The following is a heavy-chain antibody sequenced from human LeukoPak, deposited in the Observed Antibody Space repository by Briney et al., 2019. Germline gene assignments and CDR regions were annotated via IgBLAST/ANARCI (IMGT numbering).Heavy chain of an antibody. V-gene: IGHV4-31*03. D-gene: IGHD1-26*01. CDR2: IYYSGST. J-gene: IGHJ5*02. CDR1: GGSISSGGYY. Sequence: PSETLSLTCTVSGGSISSGGYYWSWIRQHPGKGLEWIGYIYYSGSTYYNPSLKSRVTISVDTSKNQFSLKLSSVTAADTAVYYCARGSGSGSWFDPWGQGTLVTVSS. CDR3: ARGSGSGSWFDP.